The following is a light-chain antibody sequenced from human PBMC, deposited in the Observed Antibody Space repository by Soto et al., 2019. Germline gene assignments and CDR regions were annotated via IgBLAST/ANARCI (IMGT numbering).Light chain of an antibody. Sequence: EIALTQSPATLSLSQRERATLSFRASHSISSYLAWYQHKPGQAPRLLIYDAFKRATGIPARFSGSGSGTDFTLTISSLEPEDFAVYYCQHRNNWPPGAAFGGGTKVEIK. CDR2: DAF. J-gene: IGKJ4*01. CDR1: HSISSY. V-gene: IGKV3-11*01. CDR3: QHRNNWPPGAA.